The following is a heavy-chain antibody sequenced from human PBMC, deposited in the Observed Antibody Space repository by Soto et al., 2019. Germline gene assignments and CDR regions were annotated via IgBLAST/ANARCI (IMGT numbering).Heavy chain of an antibody. D-gene: IGHD3-3*01. V-gene: IGHV3-23*01. J-gene: IGHJ6*02. CDR2: ISGSGGST. CDR1: GFTFSSYA. Sequence: GGSLRLSCAASGFTFSSYAMSWVRQAPGKGLEWVSAISGSGGSTYYADSVKGRFTISRDNSKNTLYLQMNSLRAEDTAVYYCAKAYRITIFGVVITYYYYYYGMDVWGQGTTVTVSS. CDR3: AKAYRITIFGVVITYYYYYYGMDV.